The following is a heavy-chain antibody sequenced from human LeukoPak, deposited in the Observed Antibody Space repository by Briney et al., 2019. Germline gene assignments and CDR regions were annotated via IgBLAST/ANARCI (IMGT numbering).Heavy chain of an antibody. CDR2: IYSGGST. CDR3: ARDSSGYSDRFDI. CDR1: GFTVSSNY. Sequence: GGSLRLSCAASGFTVSSNYMSWVGQAPGKGREWVSVIYSGGSTYYADSVKGRFTISRDNSKNTLYLQMNSLRAEDTAVYYCARDSSGYSDRFDIWGQGTMVTVSS. J-gene: IGHJ3*02. D-gene: IGHD3-22*01. V-gene: IGHV3-53*01.